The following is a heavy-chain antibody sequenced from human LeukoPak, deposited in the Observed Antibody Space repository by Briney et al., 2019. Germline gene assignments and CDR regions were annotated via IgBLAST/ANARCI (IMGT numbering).Heavy chain of an antibody. Sequence: SETLSLTCTVSGGSISSSSYYWGWIRQPPGKGLEWIGEINHSGSTNYNPSLKSRVTISVDTSKNQFSLKLSSVTAADTAVYYCARDPTYCSGGSCYSIPDDAFDIWGQGTMVTVSS. J-gene: IGHJ3*02. V-gene: IGHV4-39*07. CDR2: INHSGST. CDR3: ARDPTYCSGGSCYSIPDDAFDI. CDR1: GGSISSSSYY. D-gene: IGHD2-15*01.